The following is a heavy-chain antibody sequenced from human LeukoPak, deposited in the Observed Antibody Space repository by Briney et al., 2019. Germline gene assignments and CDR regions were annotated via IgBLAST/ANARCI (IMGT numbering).Heavy chain of an antibody. CDR3: ARDLDIVVVPAAILGYRNAFDI. D-gene: IGHD2-2*02. J-gene: IGHJ3*02. V-gene: IGHV1-18*01. CDR2: ISPYDGNT. Sequence: ASVKVSCKASGYTFTSFGITWVRQAPGQGLEWMGWISPYDGNTNYAQKLQGRVTMTTDTSTSTAYMELRSLRFDDTAVYYCARDLDIVVVPAAILGYRNAFDIWGQGTMVTVSS. CDR1: GYTFTSFG.